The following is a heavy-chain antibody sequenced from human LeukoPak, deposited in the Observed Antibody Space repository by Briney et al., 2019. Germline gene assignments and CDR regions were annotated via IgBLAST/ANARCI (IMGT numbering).Heavy chain of an antibody. D-gene: IGHD4-17*01. CDR3: ASQDYGDYLDY. V-gene: IGHV4-34*01. CDR2: INHSGST. CDR1: GGSFSGYY. Sequence: PSETLSLTCAVYGGSFSGYYWSWIRQPPGKGLEWIGEINHSGSTNYNPSLKSRVTISVDTSKNQFSLKLSSVTAADTAVYYCASQDYGDYLDYWGQGTLVTVSS. J-gene: IGHJ4*02.